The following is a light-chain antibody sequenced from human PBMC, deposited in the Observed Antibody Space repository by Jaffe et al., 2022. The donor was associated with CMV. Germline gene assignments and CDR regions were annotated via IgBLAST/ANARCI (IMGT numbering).Light chain of an antibody. CDR1: NIGSKS. CDR2: YDS. CDR3: QVWDSSSETRV. J-gene: IGLJ2*01. V-gene: IGLV3-21*04. Sequence: SYVLTQPPSVSVAPGKTARITCGGNNIGSKSVHWYQQKPGQAPVLVIYYDSDRPSGIPERFSGSNSGNTATLTISRVEAGDEADYYCQVWDSSSETRVFGGGTKLTVL.